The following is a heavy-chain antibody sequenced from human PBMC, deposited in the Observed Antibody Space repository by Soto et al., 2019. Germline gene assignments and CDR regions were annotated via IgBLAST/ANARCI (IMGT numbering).Heavy chain of an antibody. J-gene: IGHJ3*02. D-gene: IGHD3-9*01. V-gene: IGHV3-23*01. CDR3: AKWDWWYDILTGYNDAFDI. Sequence: GGSLRLSCAASGFTFSSYAMSWVRQAPGKGLEWVSAISGSGGSTYYADSVKGRFTISRDNSKNTLYLQMNSLRAEDTAVYYCAKWDWWYDILTGYNDAFDIWGQGTMVTVSS. CDR1: GFTFSSYA. CDR2: ISGSGGST.